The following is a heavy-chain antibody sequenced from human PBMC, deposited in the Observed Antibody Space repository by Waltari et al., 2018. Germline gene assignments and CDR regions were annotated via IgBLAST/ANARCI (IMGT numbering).Heavy chain of an antibody. Sequence: QVQLQESGPGLVKPSETLSLTCTVSGGSISSYYWSWIRQPPGKGLEWIGYIYYSGSTNYNPSRKSRVTISVDTSKNQFSLKLSSVTAADTAVYYCARSLSSSRGWFDPWGQGTLVTVSS. V-gene: IGHV4-59*01. D-gene: IGHD6-6*01. CDR2: IYYSGST. CDR1: GGSISSYY. J-gene: IGHJ5*02. CDR3: ARSLSSSRGWFDP.